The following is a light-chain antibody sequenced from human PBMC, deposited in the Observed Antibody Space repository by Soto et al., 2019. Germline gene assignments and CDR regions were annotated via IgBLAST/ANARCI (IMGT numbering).Light chain of an antibody. V-gene: IGKV3-20*01. CDR3: QQYNNWRT. CDR1: QSVGSNY. J-gene: IGKJ1*01. CDR2: GAS. Sequence: EIVLTQFPGTLSLSPGERATLSCRASQSVGSNYLAWYQQRPGQPPNLLIFGASHRAPDIPDRFSGSGSGTNFTLTISSLQAEDFAVYYWQQYNNWRTFGQGTKVDIK.